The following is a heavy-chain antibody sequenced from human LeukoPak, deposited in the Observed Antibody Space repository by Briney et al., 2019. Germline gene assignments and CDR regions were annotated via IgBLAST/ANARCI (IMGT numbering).Heavy chain of an antibody. J-gene: IGHJ4*02. D-gene: IGHD1-26*01. V-gene: IGHV3-23*01. CDR2: ISGSGGST. Sequence: GGSLRLSCAASGFTFSSYAMSWVRQAPGKGLEWVSVISGSGGSTYYADSVKGRFTISRYNSKNTLYLQMNSLRADDTALYFCAKTGGRGAAWSKGSYWGQGTLVTVSS. CDR3: AKTGGRGAAWSKGSY. CDR1: GFTFSSYA.